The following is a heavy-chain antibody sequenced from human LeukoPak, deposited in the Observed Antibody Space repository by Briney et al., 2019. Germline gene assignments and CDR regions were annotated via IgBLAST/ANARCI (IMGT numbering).Heavy chain of an antibody. CDR3: ASRGGRSGYHYIGY. CDR1: GVSISSGDYY. CDR2: IYYSEM. D-gene: IGHD3-22*01. J-gene: IGHJ4*02. V-gene: IGHV4-30-4*01. Sequence: SQTLSLTCTVSGVSISSGDYYWRWIPPPPGKGLEWIGYIYYSEMYNNPSLKSRVTISVDTSKNQFSLKLSSVTAADTAVYYCASRGGRSGYHYIGYWGQGTLVTVSS.